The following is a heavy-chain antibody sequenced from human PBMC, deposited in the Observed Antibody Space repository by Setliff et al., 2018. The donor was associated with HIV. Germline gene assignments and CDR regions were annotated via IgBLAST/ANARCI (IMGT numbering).Heavy chain of an antibody. Sequence: ASVKVSCKASGYTFTTYGMNWVRQAPGQGLEWMGWINTNTGNPTYAQGFTGRFVFSLDTSVSTAYLQISSLKAEDTAVYYCARVEMATIYEAFDIWGQGTMVTVSS. J-gene: IGHJ3*02. CDR3: ARVEMATIYEAFDI. CDR2: INTNTGNP. V-gene: IGHV7-4-1*02. CDR1: GYTFTTYG. D-gene: IGHD5-12*01.